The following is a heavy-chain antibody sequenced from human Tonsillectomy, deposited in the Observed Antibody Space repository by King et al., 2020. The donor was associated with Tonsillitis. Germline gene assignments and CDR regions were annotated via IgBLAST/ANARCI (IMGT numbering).Heavy chain of an antibody. CDR1: GYTLTSRY. Sequence: VQLVESGAEVRKPGASVKVFCKASGYTLTSRYIHWVRQAPGQGLGWMAIINPSGGRTTYAQKFLGRVTVTSDTSTSTAQMELSSLRSDDTAVYYCARGWIIGDYDYWGQGTLVTVSS. CDR2: INPSGGRT. J-gene: IGHJ4*02. V-gene: IGHV1-46*01. D-gene: IGHD2-15*01. CDR3: ARGWIIGDYDY.